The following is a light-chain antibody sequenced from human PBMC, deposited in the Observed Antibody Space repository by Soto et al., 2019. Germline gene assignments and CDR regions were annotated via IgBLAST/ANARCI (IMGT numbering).Light chain of an antibody. CDR1: QSVSSSY. CDR3: QHYGSFLFT. V-gene: IGKV3-20*01. CDR2: GAS. J-gene: IGKJ3*01. Sequence: EIVLTQSPGTLSLSPGERATLSCRASQSVSSSYLAWYQQKPGQAPRLLIHGASSRATGIPDRFSGSGSGTAFTLTISRLEPEDFAVYYCQHYGSFLFTFGPGTKVDIK.